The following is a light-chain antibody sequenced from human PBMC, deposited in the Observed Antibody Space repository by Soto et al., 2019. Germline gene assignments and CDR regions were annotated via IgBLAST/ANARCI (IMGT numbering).Light chain of an antibody. CDR3: QHLDSNWP. CDR2: HAS. CDR1: QSISNW. J-gene: IGKJ1*01. V-gene: IGKV1-5*01. Sequence: DIQLTQSPSTLPASVGDRVTITCRASQSISNWLAWYHQKPGTAPKLLIYHASTLESGVPSRFSGSGSGTEFTLTISGLQPDDFATYFCQHLDSNWPFGQGTKVEI.